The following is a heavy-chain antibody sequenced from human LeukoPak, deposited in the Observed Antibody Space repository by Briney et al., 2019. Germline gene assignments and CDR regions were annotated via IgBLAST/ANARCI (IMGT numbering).Heavy chain of an antibody. Sequence: GASVKVSCKASGGTFSSYAISWVRQAPGQGLEWMGGIIPIFGTANYAQKFQGRVTITADESTSTAYMEPSSLRSEDTAVYYCARDSGVEMATFDYWGQGTLVTVSS. D-gene: IGHD5-24*01. CDR1: GGTFSSYA. V-gene: IGHV1-69*13. J-gene: IGHJ4*02. CDR2: IIPIFGTA. CDR3: ARDSGVEMATFDY.